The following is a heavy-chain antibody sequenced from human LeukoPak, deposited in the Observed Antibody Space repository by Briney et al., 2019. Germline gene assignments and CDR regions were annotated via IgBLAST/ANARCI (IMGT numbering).Heavy chain of an antibody. J-gene: IGHJ3*02. V-gene: IGHV4-59*01. CDR3: ARLIGYLGYCSGGSCYPGYAFDI. Sequence: SETLSLTCTVSGGSISSSYWSWIRQPPGKGLEWIGYIYYSGSTNYNPSLKSRVTISEDTSKNQFSLKLSSVTAADTAVYYCARLIGYLGYCSGGSCYPGYAFDIWGQGTMVTVSS. CDR1: GGSISSSY. CDR2: IYYSGST. D-gene: IGHD2-15*01.